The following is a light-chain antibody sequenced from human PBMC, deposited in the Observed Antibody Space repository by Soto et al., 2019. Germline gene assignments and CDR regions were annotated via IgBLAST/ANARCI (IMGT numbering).Light chain of an antibody. CDR3: QHYHGWPIT. V-gene: IGKV3-15*01. Sequence: EVVLTQSPATLSFSPGERATLSCRASQGIITNLAWYHQKPGQAPRLLIFGASTRATGVPARFSGSGSGTEFTLTISSLQSEDFAVYYCQHYHGWPITFGQGTRLEIK. CDR1: QGIITN. CDR2: GAS. J-gene: IGKJ5*01.